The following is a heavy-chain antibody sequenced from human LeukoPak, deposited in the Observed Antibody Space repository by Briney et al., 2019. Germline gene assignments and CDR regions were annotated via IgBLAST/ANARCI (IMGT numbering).Heavy chain of an antibody. Sequence: SETLSLTCAVYGGSFSGYYWSWIRQPPGKGLEWIGEINHSGSTNYNPSLKNRVTISVDTSKNQFSLKLSSVTAADTAVYYCAGVRGVSPDYWGQGTLVTVSS. CDR1: GGSFSGYY. D-gene: IGHD3-10*01. V-gene: IGHV4-34*01. CDR2: INHSGST. CDR3: AGVRGVSPDY. J-gene: IGHJ4*02.